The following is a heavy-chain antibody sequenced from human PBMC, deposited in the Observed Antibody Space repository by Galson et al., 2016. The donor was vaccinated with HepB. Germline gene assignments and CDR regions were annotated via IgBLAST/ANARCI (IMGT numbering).Heavy chain of an antibody. D-gene: IGHD3-22*01. CDR2: IESNTDGGTT. J-gene: IGHJ4*02. CDR3: AAPMIIANPDY. Sequence: SLRLSCATSGLTFTNAWMTWVRQPPGKGLEWIGRIESNTDGGTTDYAAPVKGRFTISRDDSKKTLILQMDSLKTEDTAVYYCAAPMIIANPDYWGQGTLVTVSS. V-gene: IGHV3-15*04. CDR1: GLTFTNAW.